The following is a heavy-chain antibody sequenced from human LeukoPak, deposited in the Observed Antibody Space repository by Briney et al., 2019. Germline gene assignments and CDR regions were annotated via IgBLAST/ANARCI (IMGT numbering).Heavy chain of an antibody. Sequence: ASVKVSCKASGYTFTSYDINWVRQATGQGLEWMGWMNPNSGNTGYAQKFQGRVTITRNTSISTAYMELSSLRSEDTAVCYCARVSCSSTSCYKGGGDYWGQGTLVTVSS. D-gene: IGHD2-2*02. V-gene: IGHV1-8*03. CDR3: ARVSCSSTSCYKGGGDY. CDR2: MNPNSGNT. J-gene: IGHJ4*02. CDR1: GYTFTSYD.